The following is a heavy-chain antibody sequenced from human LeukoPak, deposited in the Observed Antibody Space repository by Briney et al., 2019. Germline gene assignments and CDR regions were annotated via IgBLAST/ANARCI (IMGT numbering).Heavy chain of an antibody. CDR1: GFTFSSYS. J-gene: IGHJ4*02. CDR2: ISSSSSTI. Sequence: GGSLRLSCAASGFTFSSYSMNWVRQAPGKGLEWVSYISSSSSTIYYVDSVKGRFTISRDNAKNSLYLQMNSLRAEDTAVYYCARPTVFAFDYWGQGTLVTVSS. D-gene: IGHD4-11*01. CDR3: ARPTVFAFDY. V-gene: IGHV3-48*01.